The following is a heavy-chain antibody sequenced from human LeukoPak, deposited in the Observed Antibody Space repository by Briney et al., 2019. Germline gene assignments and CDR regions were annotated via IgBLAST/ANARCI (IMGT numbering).Heavy chain of an antibody. V-gene: IGHV4-59*01. J-gene: IGHJ3*02. D-gene: IGHD1-7*01. CDR3: ARVFSGTTGDAFDI. Sequence: SETLSLTCTVSGGSISSYYWSWIRQPPGKGLEWIGYIYYSGSTNYNPSLKSRVTISVDTSKNQFSLKLGSVTAADTAVYYCARVFSGTTGDAFDIWGQGTMVTVSS. CDR2: IYYSGST. CDR1: GGSISSYY.